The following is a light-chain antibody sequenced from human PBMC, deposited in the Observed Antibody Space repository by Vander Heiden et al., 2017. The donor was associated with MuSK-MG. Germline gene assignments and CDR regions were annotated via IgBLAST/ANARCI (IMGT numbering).Light chain of an antibody. CDR2: DAS. CDR3: QQYNSYPPYT. CDR1: QNIVTW. Sequence: DIQMTQSPSTLFASVGDRVTITCRASQNIVTWLAWYQQKPGKAPKLLIYDASSLESGVPSRFSGSGSGTEFTLTISSLQPDDFATYYCQQYNSYPPYTFGQGTKLXIK. J-gene: IGKJ2*01. V-gene: IGKV1-5*01.